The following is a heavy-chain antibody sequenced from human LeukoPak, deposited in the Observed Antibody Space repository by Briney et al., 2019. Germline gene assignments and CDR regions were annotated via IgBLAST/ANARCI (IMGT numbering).Heavy chain of an antibody. CDR3: ASYGRA. Sequence: GGSLRLSCAASGFSFSSYEMNWARQAPGKGLEWVSYISSSGSIIYYADSVKGRFTISRDNAKNSLYLQMNSLRAEDTAVYYCASYGRAWGQGTLVTVPS. V-gene: IGHV3-48*03. D-gene: IGHD3-10*01. J-gene: IGHJ5*02. CDR1: GFSFSSYE. CDR2: ISSSGSII.